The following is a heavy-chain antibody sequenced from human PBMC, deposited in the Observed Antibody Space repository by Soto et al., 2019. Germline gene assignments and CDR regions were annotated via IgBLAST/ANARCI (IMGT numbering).Heavy chain of an antibody. D-gene: IGHD3-16*01. CDR3: SRGWGGHFDY. CDR1: GGSMSFYY. J-gene: IGHJ4*02. Sequence: SETLSLTCSVSGGSMSFYYWMLIRQPPGRGLEWIGYIYDTGSTNYNPSLKSRVTMSVDTSKSQFSLNLISVTAADTAVYYCSRGWGGHFDYWGQGVFVTVSS. V-gene: IGHV4-59*01. CDR2: IYDTGST.